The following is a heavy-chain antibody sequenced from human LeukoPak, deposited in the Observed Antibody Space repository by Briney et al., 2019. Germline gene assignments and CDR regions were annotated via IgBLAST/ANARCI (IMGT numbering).Heavy chain of an antibody. CDR1: GFTFSSYA. D-gene: IGHD2-2*01. CDR3: ARGAYCTSASCRRDFDS. Sequence: GGSLRLSCAVSGFTFSSYAISWVRQAPGTGLQWVSAISGSGYNTYYADSVKGRFTISRDNSKSTLYLQMDSLRAEDTAVYYCARGAYCTSASCRRDFDSWGQGTLVTVSS. V-gene: IGHV3-23*01. J-gene: IGHJ4*02. CDR2: ISGSGYNT.